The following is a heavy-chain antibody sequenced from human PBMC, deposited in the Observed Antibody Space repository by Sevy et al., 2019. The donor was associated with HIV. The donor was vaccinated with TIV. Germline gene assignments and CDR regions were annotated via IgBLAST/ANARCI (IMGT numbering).Heavy chain of an antibody. CDR3: AREEYYYDSSGYSY. V-gene: IGHV1-69*06. J-gene: IGHJ4*02. CDR1: GDTFSSYA. Sequence: ASVKVSCKASGDTFSSYAISWVRQAPGQGLEWMGGIIPIFGTANYAQKFQGRVTITADKSTSTAYMELSSLRSEDTAVYYCAREEYYYDSSGYSYWGQGTLVTVSS. CDR2: IIPIFGTA. D-gene: IGHD3-22*01.